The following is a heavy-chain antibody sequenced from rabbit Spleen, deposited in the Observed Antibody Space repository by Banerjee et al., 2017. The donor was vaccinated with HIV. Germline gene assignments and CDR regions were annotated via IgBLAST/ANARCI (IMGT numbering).Heavy chain of an antibody. Sequence: QSLEESGGGLVKPGRTLTLTCKASGIVFSSYYYMYWVRQPPGKGLEWIGSIYTGSDVTYFANWAKGRFTISKASSTTVTLQMTSLTAADTATYFCARSTWTFNFAAGLWGPGTLVTVS. J-gene: IGHJ6*01. V-gene: IGHV1S40*01. CDR3: ARSTWTFNFAAGL. CDR1: GIVFSSYYY. CDR2: IYTGSDVT. D-gene: IGHD3-1*01.